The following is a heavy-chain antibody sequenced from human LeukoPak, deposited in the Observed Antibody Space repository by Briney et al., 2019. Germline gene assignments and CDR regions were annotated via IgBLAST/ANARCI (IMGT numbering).Heavy chain of an antibody. CDR2: MKQDGSEK. D-gene: IGHD6-13*01. V-gene: IGHV3-7*01. Sequence: GGSLRLSCAASGFTFSRYWVSWVRQAPGKGLEWVANMKQDGSEKDYVDSVKGRFTISRDNAKNSLYLQMNSLRAEDTAVYYCARAGALSSSSWCLFFGAFDIWGQGTMVTVSS. CDR3: ARAGALSSSSWCLFFGAFDI. CDR1: GFTFSRYW. J-gene: IGHJ3*02.